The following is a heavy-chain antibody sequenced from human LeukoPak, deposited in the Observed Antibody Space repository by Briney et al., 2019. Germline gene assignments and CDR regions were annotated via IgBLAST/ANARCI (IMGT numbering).Heavy chain of an antibody. V-gene: IGHV1-69*06. Sequence: GASVKVSCKASGGTFSSYAISWVRQAPGQGLEWMGRIIPIFGTANYAQKFQGRVTITADKSTSTAYMELSSLRSEDTAVYYCARSFCSSTSCYGASYYYYYMDVWGERTTVTVSS. D-gene: IGHD2-2*01. J-gene: IGHJ6*03. CDR2: IIPIFGTA. CDR1: GGTFSSYA. CDR3: ARSFCSSTSCYGASYYYYYMDV.